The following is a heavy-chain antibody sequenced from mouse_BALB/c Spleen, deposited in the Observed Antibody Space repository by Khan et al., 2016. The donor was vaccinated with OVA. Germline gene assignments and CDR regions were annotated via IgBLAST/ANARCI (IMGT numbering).Heavy chain of an antibody. Sequence: QVQLKQSGPGLVAPSQSLSITCTISGFSLTNYGVHWVRQPPGKGLEWLVVIWSDGSTTYNSALKSRLTISKDNSKSQVILKMNSLQSEDTAVYFCARQPYYHYNIMDYWGQGTSVTVSS. CDR3: ARQPYYHYNIMDY. V-gene: IGHV2-6-1*01. CDR2: IWSDGST. CDR1: GFSLTNYG. D-gene: IGHD2-10*01. J-gene: IGHJ4*01.